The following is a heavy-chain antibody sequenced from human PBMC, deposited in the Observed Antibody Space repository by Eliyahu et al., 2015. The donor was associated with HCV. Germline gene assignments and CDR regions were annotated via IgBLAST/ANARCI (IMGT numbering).Heavy chain of an antibody. CDR3: ARDSKVKATGFDY. V-gene: IGHV4-38-2*02. CDR2: IYHSGST. CDR1: GYSINSDYY. J-gene: IGHJ4*02. D-gene: IGHD1-26*01. Sequence: QVQLQESGPGLVKPSETLSLTCTVSGYSINSDYYWGWIRQPPGKGLEWIGSIYHSGSTYYNPSLKSRVTILVDTSKNQFSLKLNSVTAADTAVYYCARDSKVKATGFDYWGQGTLVTVSS.